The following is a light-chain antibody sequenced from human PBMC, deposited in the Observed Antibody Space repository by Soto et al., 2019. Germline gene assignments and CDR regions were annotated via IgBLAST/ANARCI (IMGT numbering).Light chain of an antibody. Sequence: QSVLTQPPSASGSLGQSVTISCTGTSSDIGTYDYVSWYQQHPGRAPKLIIFEVSKRPLGVPDRFSGSKSGNTASLIVSGLQTYDEAEQQCTFFTGDAFTFVFRIGKKVIV. J-gene: IGLJ1*01. CDR2: EVS. CDR3: TFFTGDAFTFV. V-gene: IGLV2-8*01. CDR1: SSDIGTYDY.